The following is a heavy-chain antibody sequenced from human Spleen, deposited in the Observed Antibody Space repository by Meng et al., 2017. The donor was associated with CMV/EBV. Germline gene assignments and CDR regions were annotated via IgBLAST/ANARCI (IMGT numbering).Heavy chain of an antibody. CDR3: ARVVRGSGTYYKRIDL. J-gene: IGHJ5*02. Sequence: SETLSLTCTVSGGSIGSGDYYWSWIRQPPGKALEWVGHIYYSGTTYYNPSLKSRVIISVDKSKTQFSLKLRSVTGADTAVYYCARVVRGSGTYYKRIDLWGQGTPVTVSS. D-gene: IGHD3-10*01. V-gene: IGHV4-30-4*08. CDR2: IYYSGTT. CDR1: GGSIGSGDYY.